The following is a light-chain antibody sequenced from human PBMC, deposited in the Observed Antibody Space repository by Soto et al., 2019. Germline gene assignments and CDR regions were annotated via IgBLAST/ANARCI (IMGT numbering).Light chain of an antibody. J-gene: IGKJ1*01. CDR2: AAS. Sequence: DIQMTQSPSSLSASVGDRVTITCRASQSISSYLNWYQQKPGKAPKLLIYAASSLQSGVPSRFSGSVSGTDFTLTISSLQPEDFATYFCQQSYSTPWTFRQGTKVEIK. CDR1: QSISSY. V-gene: IGKV1-39*01. CDR3: QQSYSTPWT.